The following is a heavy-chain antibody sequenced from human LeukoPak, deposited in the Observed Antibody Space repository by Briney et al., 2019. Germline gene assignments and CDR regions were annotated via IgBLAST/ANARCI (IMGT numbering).Heavy chain of an antibody. V-gene: IGHV3-74*01. CDR1: GFTFTTYW. J-gene: IGHJ4*02. CDR2: INTDGSST. D-gene: IGHD2-2*01. CDR3: ARVGRGFFGTSSQYYFDY. Sequence: GGSLRLSCAASGFTFTTYWMHWVRQAPGKGLVWVSRINTDGSSTSYADSVKGRFTISRDNAKNTLYLQMNSLRAEDTAVYYCARVGRGFFGTSSQYYFDYWGQGTLVTVSS.